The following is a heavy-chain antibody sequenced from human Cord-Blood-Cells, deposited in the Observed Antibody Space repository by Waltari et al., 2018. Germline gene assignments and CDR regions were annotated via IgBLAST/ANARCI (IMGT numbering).Heavy chain of an antibody. Sequence: QVQLQQWGAGLLKPSETLSLTCAVYGGSFSGYYWSWIRQPPGKGLEWIGEINHSGSTNYNPSLTRRVTISVDTSKNQFSLKLSSVTAADTAVYYCARGVCSSTSCYFDYWGQGTLVTVSS. J-gene: IGHJ4*02. CDR1: GGSFSGYY. CDR2: INHSGST. D-gene: IGHD2-2*01. CDR3: ARGVCSSTSCYFDY. V-gene: IGHV4-34*01.